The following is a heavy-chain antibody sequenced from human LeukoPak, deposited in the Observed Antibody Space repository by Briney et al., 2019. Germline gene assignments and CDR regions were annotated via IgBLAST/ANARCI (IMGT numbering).Heavy chain of an antibody. CDR3: ASLIRHLDY. V-gene: IGHV4-39*07. J-gene: IGHJ4*02. D-gene: IGHD3-22*01. CDR2: IYYSGST. Sequence: WVRQPPGKGLEWIGSIYYSGSTYYNPSLKSRVTISVDTSKNQFSLKLSSVTAADTAVYYCASLIRHLDYWGQGTLVTVSS.